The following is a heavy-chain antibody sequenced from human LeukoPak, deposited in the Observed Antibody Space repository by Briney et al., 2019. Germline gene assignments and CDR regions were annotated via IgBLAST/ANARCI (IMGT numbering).Heavy chain of an antibody. CDR2: ITSSSSYI. D-gene: IGHD7-27*01. V-gene: IGHV3-21*01. CDR3: VRDGSSWGNFDY. J-gene: IGHJ4*02. CDR1: GFTFTSYN. Sequence: PGGSLRLSCAASGFTFTSYNMNWVRQAPGKGLEWVSSITSSSSYIYYADSVKGRFTISRDNAKNSLYLQMNSLRTEDTAVYYCVRDGSSWGNFDYWGQGTLVSVSS.